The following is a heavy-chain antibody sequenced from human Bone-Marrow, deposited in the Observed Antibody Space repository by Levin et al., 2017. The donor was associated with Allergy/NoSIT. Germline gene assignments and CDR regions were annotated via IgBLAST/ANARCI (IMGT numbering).Heavy chain of an antibody. CDR2: IYYSGST. CDR1: GGSISSYY. Sequence: SETLSLTCTVSGGSISSYYWSWIRQPPGKGLEWIGYIYYSGSTNYNPSLKSRVTISVDTSKNQFSLKLSSVTAADTAVYYCARGADTPNNYYYYGMDVWGQGTTVTVSS. V-gene: IGHV4-59*01. J-gene: IGHJ6*02. D-gene: IGHD2-2*02. CDR3: ARGADTPNNYYYYGMDV.